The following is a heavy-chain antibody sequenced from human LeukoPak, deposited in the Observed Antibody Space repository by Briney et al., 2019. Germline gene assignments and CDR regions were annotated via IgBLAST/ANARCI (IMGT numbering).Heavy chain of an antibody. CDR3: ANLIGY. V-gene: IGHV3-30*02. Sequence: GGSLRLSCAASGFTFSSYAMHWVRQAPGKGLEWVAFIRYDGINKYYADSVKGRFTIPRDNSKNTLYLQMNSLRAEDTAFYYCANLIGYWGQGTLVSVSS. CDR2: IRYDGINK. CDR1: GFTFSSYA. J-gene: IGHJ4*02. D-gene: IGHD3-16*01.